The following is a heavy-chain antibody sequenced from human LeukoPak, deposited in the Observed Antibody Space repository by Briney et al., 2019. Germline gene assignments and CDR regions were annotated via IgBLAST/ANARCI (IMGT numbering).Heavy chain of an antibody. CDR1: GYTLENAW. CDR2: IRSKTGDRTT. D-gene: IGHD2-2*01. Sequence: GRSLNLSRSASGYTLENAWISRIRQAPGKGQYLLGRIRSKTGDRTTDDAAPVEGRFTISRDDSKNTLYLQMNSLKTEDTAVYYCTTDQLDCSSTSCYYYYGMEVWGKGTTVTVSS. V-gene: IGHV3-15*01. CDR3: TTDQLDCSSTSCYYYYGMEV. J-gene: IGHJ6*04.